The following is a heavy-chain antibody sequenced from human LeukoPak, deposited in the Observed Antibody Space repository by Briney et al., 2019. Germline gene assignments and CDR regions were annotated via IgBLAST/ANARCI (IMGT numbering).Heavy chain of an antibody. J-gene: IGHJ4*02. D-gene: IGHD3-3*01. CDR2: IWFDGSVK. Sequence: PGGSLRLSCAASGFTFNTHGMHWVRQAPGKGLEWVAAIWFDGSVKHYSDAVKGRFTISRDNSLNTLYLQMNSLRVEDTAIYYCAKGVFGVNRAFDYWGQGTLVTVSS. CDR3: AKGVFGVNRAFDY. CDR1: GFTFNTHG. V-gene: IGHV3-33*06.